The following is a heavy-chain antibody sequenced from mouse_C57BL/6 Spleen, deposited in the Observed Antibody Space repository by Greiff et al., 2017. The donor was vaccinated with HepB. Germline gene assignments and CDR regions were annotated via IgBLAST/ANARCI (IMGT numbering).Heavy chain of an antibody. Sequence: EVQLQESGAELVRPGASVKLSCTASGFNIKDDYMHWVKQRPEQGLEWIGWIDPENGDTEYASKFQGKATITADTSSNTAYLQLSSLTSEDTAVYYCTRDGSRGWYFDVWGTGTTVTVSS. CDR3: TRDGSRGWYFDV. V-gene: IGHV14-4*01. J-gene: IGHJ1*03. CDR1: GFNIKDDY. CDR2: IDPENGDT. D-gene: IGHD1-1*01.